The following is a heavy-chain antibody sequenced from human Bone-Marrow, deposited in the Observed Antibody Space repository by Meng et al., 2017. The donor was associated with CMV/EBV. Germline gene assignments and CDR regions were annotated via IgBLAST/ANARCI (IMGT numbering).Heavy chain of an antibody. V-gene: IGHV3-7*01. CDR3: VRDRGYFDY. J-gene: IGHJ4*02. CDR2: IKQDGSEK. CDR1: GFTFSSYW. Sequence: GGSLRLSCAASGFTFSSYWMSWVRQAPGKGLEWVANIKQDGSEKYYVDSVKGRFTISRDNAKNSLYLQLNSLRAEDTAVYYCVRDRGYFDYWAREPWSPSPQ.